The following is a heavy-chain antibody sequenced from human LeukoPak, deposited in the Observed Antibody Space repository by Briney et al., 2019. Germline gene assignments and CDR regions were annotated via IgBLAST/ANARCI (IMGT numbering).Heavy chain of an antibody. Sequence: GGSLRLSCAASGFTVSSNYMSWVRQAPGKGLEWVSVIYSGGSTYYADSVKGRSTISRDNSKNTLYLQMNSLRAEDTAVYYCAGVSGTDGAEYFQHWGQGTLVTVSS. V-gene: IGHV3-53*01. J-gene: IGHJ1*01. CDR3: AGVSGTDGAEYFQH. CDR1: GFTVSSNY. D-gene: IGHD5-24*01. CDR2: IYSGGST.